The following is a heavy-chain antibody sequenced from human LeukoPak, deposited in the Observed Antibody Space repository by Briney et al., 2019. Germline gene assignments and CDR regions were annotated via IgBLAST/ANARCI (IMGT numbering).Heavy chain of an antibody. CDR1: GFQFSTYS. D-gene: IGHD3-22*01. J-gene: IGHJ4*02. Sequence: PGGSLRLSCEVSGFQFSTYSMDWVRQAPGKGLEWISFIASTGTTHYADSVKGRFTISGDNAKNSVYLQMNSLSAEDTAVYYCVRDPYKDSNNYPGYWGQGTLVTVSS. CDR3: VRDPYKDSNNYPGY. CDR2: IASTGTT. V-gene: IGHV3-48*01.